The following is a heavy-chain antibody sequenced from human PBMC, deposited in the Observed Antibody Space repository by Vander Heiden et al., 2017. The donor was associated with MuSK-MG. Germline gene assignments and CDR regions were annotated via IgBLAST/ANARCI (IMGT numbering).Heavy chain of an antibody. Sequence: EVQLVESGGGLVKPGGSLRLSCAASDFIFSDYSLNWVRQAPGRGLEWAAFISSRSSFIYDADSVKGRFTISRDNAKKSVYLEMNSLRAEDTAVYYCARNRGLLEDALDRWGTGTMVTVS. CDR2: ISSRSSFI. CDR3: ARNRGLLEDALDR. CDR1: DFIFSDYS. V-gene: IGHV3-21*01. J-gene: IGHJ3*01.